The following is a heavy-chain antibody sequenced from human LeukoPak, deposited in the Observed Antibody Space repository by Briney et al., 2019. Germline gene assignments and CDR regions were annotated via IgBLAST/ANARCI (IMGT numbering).Heavy chain of an antibody. J-gene: IGHJ6*03. V-gene: IGHV1-46*03. D-gene: IGHD2-21*01. CDR1: GYTFTSYY. Sequence: ASVKVSCKASGYTFTSYYMHWVRQAPGQGLEWMGIINPSGGSTSYAQKFQGRVTMTTDTSTSTAYMELRSLRSDDTAVYYCIRADWYYMDVWGKGTTVTVSS. CDR3: IRADWYYMDV. CDR2: INPSGGST.